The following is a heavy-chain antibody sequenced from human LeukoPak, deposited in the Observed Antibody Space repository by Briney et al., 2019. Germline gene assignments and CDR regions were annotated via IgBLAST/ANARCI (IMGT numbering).Heavy chain of an antibody. CDR3: ARVYELREEDYYYYYMDV. CDR2: IIPIFGTA. V-gene: IGHV1-69*13. CDR1: RGTFSSYA. D-gene: IGHD5/OR15-5a*01. J-gene: IGHJ6*03. Sequence: SVKVSCKASRGTFSSYAINWVRQAPGQGLEWMGGIIPIFGTANYAQKFQGRVTITADESTSTAYMELSSLRSEDTALYYCARVYELREEDYYYYYMDVWGKGTTVTVSS.